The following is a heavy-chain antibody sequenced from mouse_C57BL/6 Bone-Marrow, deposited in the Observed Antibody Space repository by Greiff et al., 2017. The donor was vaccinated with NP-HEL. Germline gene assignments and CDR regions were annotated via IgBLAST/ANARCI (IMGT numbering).Heavy chain of an antibody. CDR2: IYPGGGYT. D-gene: IGHD2-2*01. CDR1: GYTFTNYW. CDR3: ARWAYGYAFDY. Sequence: VKLQESGAELVRPGTSVEMSCKASGYTFTNYWIGWAKQRPGHGLEWIGDIYPGGGYTNYNEKFKGKATLTADKSSSTAYMQFSSLTSEDSAIYYCARWAYGYAFDYWGQGTTLTVSS. V-gene: IGHV1-63*01. J-gene: IGHJ2*01.